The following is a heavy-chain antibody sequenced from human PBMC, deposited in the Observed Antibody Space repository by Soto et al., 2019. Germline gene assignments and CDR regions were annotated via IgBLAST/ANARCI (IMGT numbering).Heavy chain of an antibody. CDR1: RFTFSSYG. V-gene: IGHV3-30*18. D-gene: IGHD6-19*01. Sequence: QVQLVESGGGVVQPGRSLRLSCAASRFTFSSYGMHWVRQAPGKGLEWVAVISYDGSNKYYADSVKGRFTISRDNSKNTLYLQMNSLRAEDTAVYYCAKDLVGSGWPGSDYYYGMDVWGQGTTVTVSS. CDR3: AKDLVGSGWPGSDYYYGMDV. J-gene: IGHJ6*02. CDR2: ISYDGSNK.